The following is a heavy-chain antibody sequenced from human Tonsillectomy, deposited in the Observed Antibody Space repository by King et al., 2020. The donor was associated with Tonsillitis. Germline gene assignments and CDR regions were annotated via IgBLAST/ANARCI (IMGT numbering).Heavy chain of an antibody. J-gene: IGHJ6*03. CDR3: AKDPSLDYYMDV. CDR1: GFIFDDYA. V-gene: IGHV3-43*02. CDR2: ISGDGGTT. Sequence: VQLVESGGGVVQPGGSLRLSCAASGFIFDDYAMHWVRQAPGKGLEWVSLISGDGGTTYYAESVKGRFTISRDNSKNSLYLQMNSLRTEDTALYYCAKDPSLDYYMDVWGKGTTVTVSS.